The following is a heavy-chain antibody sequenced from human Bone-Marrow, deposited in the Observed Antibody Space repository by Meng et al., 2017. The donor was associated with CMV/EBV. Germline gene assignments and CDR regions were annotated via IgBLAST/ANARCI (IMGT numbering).Heavy chain of an antibody. CDR3: SRVQWNQPLFDSFDI. V-gene: IGHV1-69*05. CDR2: IIPIFGTA. CDR1: GGTFSSYA. D-gene: IGHD1-14*01. Sequence: SVKVSCKASGGTFSSYAISWVRQAPGQGLEWMGGIIPIFGTANYAQKFQGRVTITTDESTSTAYMELSSLRSEDTAVYYCSRVQWNQPLFDSFDIWGQGTMVTVSS. J-gene: IGHJ3*02.